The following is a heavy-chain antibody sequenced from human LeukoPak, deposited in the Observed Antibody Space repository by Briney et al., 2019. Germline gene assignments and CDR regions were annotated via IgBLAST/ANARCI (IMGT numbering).Heavy chain of an antibody. CDR3: ARATYYYDSSGYYSWYYFDY. CDR2: IIPIFGTA. V-gene: IGHV1-69*05. J-gene: IGHJ4*02. D-gene: IGHD3-22*01. CDR1: GGTFSSYA. Sequence: ASVKVSCKASGGTFSSYAISWVRQAPGQGLEWMGGIIPIFGTANYAQKFQGRVTITTDESTSTAYMELSSLRSEDTAMYYCARATYYYDSSGYYSWYYFDYWGQGTLVTVSS.